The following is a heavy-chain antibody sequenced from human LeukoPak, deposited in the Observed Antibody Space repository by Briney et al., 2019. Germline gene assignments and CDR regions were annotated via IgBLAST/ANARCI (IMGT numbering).Heavy chain of an antibody. Sequence: ASVKVSCKASGYTFTSYGIRWVRQAPGQGLEWMGWISAYNGNTNYAQKLQGRVTMTTDTSTSTAYMELRSLRSDDTAVYYCARDSTMIVVVITTNDAFDIWGQGTMVTVSS. J-gene: IGHJ3*02. CDR1: GYTFTSYG. CDR2: ISAYNGNT. V-gene: IGHV1-18*01. D-gene: IGHD3-22*01. CDR3: ARDSTMIVVVITTNDAFDI.